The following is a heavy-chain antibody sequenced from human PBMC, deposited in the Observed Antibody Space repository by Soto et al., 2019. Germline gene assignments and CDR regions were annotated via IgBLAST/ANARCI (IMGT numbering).Heavy chain of an antibody. V-gene: IGHV3-9*01. CDR2: ISWNSGSI. D-gene: IGHD6-13*01. CDR1: GFTFDDYA. J-gene: IGHJ6*01. Sequence: EVQLVESGGGLVQPGRSLRLSCAASGFTFDDYAMHWVRQAPGKGLEWVSGISWNSGSIGYADSVKGRFTISRDNAKNSLYLQMNSLRAEDTALYYCAKDIAGSGSSWLRGMDVW. CDR3: AKDIAGSGSSWLRGMDV.